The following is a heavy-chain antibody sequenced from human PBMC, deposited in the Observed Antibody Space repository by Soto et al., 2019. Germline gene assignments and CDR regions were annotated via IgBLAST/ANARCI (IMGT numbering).Heavy chain of an antibody. Sequence: GGSLRLSCAASGFTFSRYAMSWVRQAPGKGQEWVSAISGSGSSTDYADSLRGRFTISRDNSKNTLYLQMNSLRAEDTALYYCAKHGYCSGGGCYTDALDVWGQGTMVTVSS. CDR2: ISGSGSST. D-gene: IGHD2-15*01. CDR3: AKHGYCSGGGCYTDALDV. V-gene: IGHV3-23*01. CDR1: GFTFSRYA. J-gene: IGHJ3*01.